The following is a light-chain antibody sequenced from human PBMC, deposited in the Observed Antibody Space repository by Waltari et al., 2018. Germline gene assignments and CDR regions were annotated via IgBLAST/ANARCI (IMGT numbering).Light chain of an antibody. V-gene: IGLV2-11*01. J-gene: IGLJ3*02. CDR2: DVN. Sequence: QSALPQPRSVSGSSGQSVTISCTGTSSDVGDAYYVSCYHQNPGKAPKLMIYDVNKRPSGVPYRFSGSKSCNTASLTISGLQPEDEADYYCSSYAGSSTLVFGGGTKLTVL. CDR1: SSDVGDAYY. CDR3: SSYAGSSTLV.